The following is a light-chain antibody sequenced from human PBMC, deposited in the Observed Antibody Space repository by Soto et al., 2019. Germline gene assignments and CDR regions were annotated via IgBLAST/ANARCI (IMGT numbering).Light chain of an antibody. CDR3: SSYADSISVL. Sequence: QSVLTQPPSASGSPGQSVTISCTGTSSDVGAYNDVSWYQQHPGKAPKLMIYEVTKRPSGVPDRFSGSKSGNTASLTVSGLQAEYEADYYCSSYADSISVLFGGGTQLTVL. CDR2: EVT. V-gene: IGLV2-8*01. CDR1: SSDVGAYND. J-gene: IGLJ3*02.